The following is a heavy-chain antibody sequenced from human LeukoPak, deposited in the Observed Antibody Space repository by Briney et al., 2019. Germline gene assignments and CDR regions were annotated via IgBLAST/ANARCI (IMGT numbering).Heavy chain of an antibody. V-gene: IGHV3-23*01. CDR3: AKVSGYYFYYFDY. CDR2: ISGSGGST. CDR1: GFTFSSYG. Sequence: GGSVRLSCAASGFTFSSYGMSWFRQAPGKGLEWVSAISGSGGSTYYADSVKGRFTISRDNSKNTLYLQMNSLRAEDTAVYYCAKVSGYYFYYFDYWGQGTLVTVSS. D-gene: IGHD3-22*01. J-gene: IGHJ4*02.